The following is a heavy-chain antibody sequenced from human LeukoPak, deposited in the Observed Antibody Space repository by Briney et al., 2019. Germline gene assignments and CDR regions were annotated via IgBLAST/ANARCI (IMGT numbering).Heavy chain of an antibody. CDR3: ARDRVGSSSPTDY. D-gene: IGHD6-6*01. J-gene: IGHJ4*02. Sequence: ASVKVSCKASGYTFTGYYMHWVRQAPGQGLEWMGWINPNSGGTNYAQKFQGRVTMTRDTSISTAYMELSRLRSDDMAVYYCARDRVGSSSPTDYWGQGTLVTVSS. V-gene: IGHV1-2*02. CDR2: INPNSGGT. CDR1: GYTFTGYY.